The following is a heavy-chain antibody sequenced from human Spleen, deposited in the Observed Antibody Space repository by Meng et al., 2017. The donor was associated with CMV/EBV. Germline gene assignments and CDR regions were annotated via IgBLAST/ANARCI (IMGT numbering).Heavy chain of an antibody. CDR2: ISSSSSYI. CDR1: GFIFTTYT. J-gene: IGHJ4*02. V-gene: IGHV3-21*01. CDR3: ARGPYSRPDY. D-gene: IGHD3-22*01. Sequence: GGSLRLSCAASGFIFTTYTMHWVRQAPGKGLEWVSSISSSSSYIYYADSVKGRFTISRDNAKNSLYLQMNSLRAEDTAVYYCARGPYSRPDYWGQGTLVTVSS.